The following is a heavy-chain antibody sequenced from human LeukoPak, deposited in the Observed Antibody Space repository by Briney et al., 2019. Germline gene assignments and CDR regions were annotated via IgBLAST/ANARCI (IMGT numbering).Heavy chain of an antibody. CDR3: ASSGWYSTPNWFDP. CDR1: GFNFTNYW. D-gene: IGHD6-19*01. V-gene: IGHV3-7*01. CDR2: INQNGREK. Sequence: GGSLRLSCAVSGFNFTNYWMNWVRQAPGKGLKWVANINQNGREKYYVDSVKGRFTISRDNAKNSLYLQMNSLRAEDTAMYYCASSGWYSTPNWFDPWGQGTLVIVSS. J-gene: IGHJ5*02.